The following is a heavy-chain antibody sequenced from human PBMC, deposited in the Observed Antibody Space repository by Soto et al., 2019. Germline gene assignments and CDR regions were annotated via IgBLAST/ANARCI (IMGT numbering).Heavy chain of an antibody. CDR2: IYYSGST. V-gene: IGHV4-31*03. D-gene: IGHD5-18*01. J-gene: IGHJ4*02. CDR3: AGEAVHIRLWSYYFDY. CDR1: GGSISSGGYY. Sequence: SETLSLTCTVSGGSISSGGYYWSWIRQHPGKGLEWIGYIYYSGSTYYNPSLKSRVTISVDTSKNQFSLKLSSVTAADTAVYYCAGEAVHIRLWSYYFDYWGQGTLVTVSS.